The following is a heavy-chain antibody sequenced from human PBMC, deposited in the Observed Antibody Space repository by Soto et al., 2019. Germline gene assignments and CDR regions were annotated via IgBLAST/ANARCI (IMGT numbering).Heavy chain of an antibody. CDR1: GFTFSSYG. D-gene: IGHD2-2*03. Sequence: GGSLRLSCAASGFTFSSYGMHWVRQAPGKGLEWVAVIWYDGSNKYYADSVKGRFTISRDNSKNTLYLQKNSLRAEDTAVYYCARDGMDIVVVPAAVRGFFDYWGQGTLVTVSS. CDR3: ARDGMDIVVVPAAVRGFFDY. CDR2: IWYDGSNK. V-gene: IGHV3-33*01. J-gene: IGHJ4*02.